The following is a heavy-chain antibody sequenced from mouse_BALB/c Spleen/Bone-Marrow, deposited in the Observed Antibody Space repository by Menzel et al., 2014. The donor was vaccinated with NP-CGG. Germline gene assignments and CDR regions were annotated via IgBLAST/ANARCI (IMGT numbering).Heavy chain of an antibody. V-gene: IGHV5-12-2*01. D-gene: IGHD3-3*01. J-gene: IGHJ3*01. CDR2: ISNGGGST. Sequence: EVQGVESGGGLVQPGGSLKLSCAASGFTFSSYTMSWVRQTPEKRLEWVAYISNGGGSTYYPDTVKGRFTISRDNAKNTLYLQMSSLKSEDTAMYYCARRAGAYWGQGTLVTASA. CDR1: GFTFSSYT. CDR3: ARRAGAY.